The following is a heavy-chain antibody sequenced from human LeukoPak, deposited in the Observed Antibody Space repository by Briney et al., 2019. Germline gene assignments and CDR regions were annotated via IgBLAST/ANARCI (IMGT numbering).Heavy chain of an antibody. Sequence: GRSLRLSCAASGFTFSSYAMHWVRQAPGKGLEWVAVISHDGSNKYYADSVKGRFTISRDNSKNTLYLQMNSLRAEDTAVYYCARDYVDIVATIGGDYYYGMDVWGQGTTVTVSS. CDR2: ISHDGSNK. V-gene: IGHV3-30*04. CDR1: GFTFSSYA. D-gene: IGHD5-12*01. J-gene: IGHJ6*02. CDR3: ARDYVDIVATIGGDYYYGMDV.